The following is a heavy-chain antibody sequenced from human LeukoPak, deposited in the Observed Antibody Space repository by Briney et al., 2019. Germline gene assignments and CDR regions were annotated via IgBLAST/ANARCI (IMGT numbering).Heavy chain of an antibody. J-gene: IGHJ6*03. CDR3: ARVDRYHYYLDV. CDR2: IMPLFNTA. CDR1: GGTFSSYS. Sequence: SVKVSCKASGGTFSSYSITWVRQAPGQGLEWMGGIMPLFNTANSAQQSQGRVTITTDESTSTAYMELSSLRFEDTAMYYCARVDRYHYYLDVWGKGTTVTVSS. V-gene: IGHV1-69*05.